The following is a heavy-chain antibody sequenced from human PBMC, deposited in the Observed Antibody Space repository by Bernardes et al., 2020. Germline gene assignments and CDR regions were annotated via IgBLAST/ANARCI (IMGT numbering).Heavy chain of an antibody. CDR2: IKEDGSDR. CDR1: GFKFRNCC. J-gene: IGHJ3*02. CDR3: ARDSGLCTGGNCYGDAFDI. Sequence: SCGSAGFKFRNCCVTWVRRSTGMGLEWVANIKEDGSDRYHVDIVRGRFTISRDNAKNSLYLQMNSLRAEDTAVYYCARDSGLCTGGNCYGDAFDIWGQGTMVTVSS. V-gene: IGHV3-7*01. D-gene: IGHD2-15*01.